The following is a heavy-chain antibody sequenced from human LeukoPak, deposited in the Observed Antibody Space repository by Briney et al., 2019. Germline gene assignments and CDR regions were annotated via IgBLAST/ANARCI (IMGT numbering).Heavy chain of an antibody. CDR1: GFSVSSNY. J-gene: IGHJ6*02. Sequence: GGSLRLSCAASGFSVSSNYMSWVRQAPGMGLEWVSVIYSGGNTYYADSVKGRFTISRDNSKNTLYLQMNSLKTEDTAVYYCTRGSFRTTGDSYHYGMDVWGQGTTVTVSS. CDR3: TRGSFRTTGDSYHYGMDV. V-gene: IGHV3-53*01. D-gene: IGHD3/OR15-3a*01. CDR2: IYSGGNT.